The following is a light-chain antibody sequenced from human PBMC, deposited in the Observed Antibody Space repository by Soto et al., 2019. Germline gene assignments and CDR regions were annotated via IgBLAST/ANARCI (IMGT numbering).Light chain of an antibody. CDR3: QQYGSSPPIT. CDR2: DTS. Sequence: EFVMALSPATLSVSQGEGVTLSCRASQGIGDTLAWYQHKPGQTPRLLIYDTSTRATGVPDRFSGSGSGTDFTLTISRLEPEDFAVYYCQQYGSSPPITFGQGTRLEIK. V-gene: IGKV3-20*01. J-gene: IGKJ5*01. CDR1: QGIGDT.